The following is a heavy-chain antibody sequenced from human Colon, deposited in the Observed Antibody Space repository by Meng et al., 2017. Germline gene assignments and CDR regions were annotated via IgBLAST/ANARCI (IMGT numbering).Heavy chain of an antibody. CDR2: IKSKTSGGTI. D-gene: IGHD1-26*01. V-gene: IGHV3-15*01. CDR3: THSGSFFGHFGY. CDR1: GLTFSYAW. Sequence: GGSLRLSCAASGLTFSYAWMNWVRQAPGKGLEWVGRIKSKTSGGTIDYAAPVKGRFTISRDDSKNTLYLQMNSLKTEDTAVYYCTHSGSFFGHFGYWGQGTLVTVS. J-gene: IGHJ4*02.